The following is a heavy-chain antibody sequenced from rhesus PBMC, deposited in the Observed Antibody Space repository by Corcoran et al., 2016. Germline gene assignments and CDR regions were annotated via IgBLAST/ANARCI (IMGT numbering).Heavy chain of an antibody. D-gene: IGHD6-25*01. CDR3: ARARGSGSWKNGLDS. V-gene: IGHV3-54*02. J-gene: IGHJ6*01. Sequence: EEQLVESGGGLVQPGGSLRLSCLASGFTFRSYGMRWVRQAPGKGLVWVALIWYIGNKKYYADSVKDRFNVSRDNSKNMLYLHMDNLKLEDTAVFYCARARGSGSWKNGLDSWGQGAVVTVSS. CDR1: GFTFRSYG. CDR2: IWYIGNKK.